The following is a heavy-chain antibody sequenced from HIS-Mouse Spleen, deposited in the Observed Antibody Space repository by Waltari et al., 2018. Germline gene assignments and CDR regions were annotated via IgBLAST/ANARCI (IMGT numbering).Heavy chain of an antibody. V-gene: IGHV4-39*07. J-gene: IGHJ2*01. CDR1: GGSISSCSYY. Sequence: QLQLQESGPGLVKPSETLSLTCTVSGGSISSCSYYWGWIRQPPGKGLEWIGSIYYSGDTYYNPALKSRVTISVDTSKNQFSLKLSSVTAADTAVYYCAREIPYSSSWYDWYFDLWGRGTLVTVSS. CDR3: AREIPYSSSWYDWYFDL. CDR2: IYYSGDT. D-gene: IGHD6-13*01.